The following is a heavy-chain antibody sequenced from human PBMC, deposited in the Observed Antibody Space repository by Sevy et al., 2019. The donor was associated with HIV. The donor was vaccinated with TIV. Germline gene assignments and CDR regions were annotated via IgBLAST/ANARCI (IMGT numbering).Heavy chain of an antibody. J-gene: IGHJ4*02. D-gene: IGHD4-4*01. V-gene: IGHV3-49*03. CDR2: IRSKAYGGTT. Sequence: GGSLRLSCTASGFTFGDYAMSWFRQAPGKGLEWVGFIRSKAYGGTTEYAASVKGRFTISRDDSKSIADLKMNSLKTEDTAVYYGTRSHSNYVSLFDYWGQGTLVTVSS. CDR1: GFTFGDYA. CDR3: TRSHSNYVSLFDY.